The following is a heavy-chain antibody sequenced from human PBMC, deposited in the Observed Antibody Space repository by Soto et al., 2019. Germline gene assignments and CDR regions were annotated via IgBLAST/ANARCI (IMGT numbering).Heavy chain of an antibody. J-gene: IGHJ4*02. Sequence: GSVKVCCKASGYPFTSYGISLVRQAPGQGLEWMGWISAYNGNTNYAQKLQGRVTMTTDTSTSTAYMELRSLRSDDTAVYYCARDSYCSGGSCYLLDYWGQGTMVTVSS. V-gene: IGHV1-18*04. CDR1: GYPFTSYG. CDR2: ISAYNGNT. D-gene: IGHD2-15*01. CDR3: ARDSYCSGGSCYLLDY.